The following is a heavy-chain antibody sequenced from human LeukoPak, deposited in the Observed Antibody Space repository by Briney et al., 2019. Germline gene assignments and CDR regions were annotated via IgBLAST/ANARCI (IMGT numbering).Heavy chain of an antibody. CDR1: GFTFSNYW. V-gene: IGHV3-7*01. CDR3: ARERSTVFSDWYFDL. D-gene: IGHD4-17*01. J-gene: IGHJ2*01. Sequence: GGSLRLSCAASGFTFSNYWMSWVRQAPGKGLEWVASIHQHGNEKYFVDSVRGRFTISRDNAKNSLYLQMNSLRAEDTAVYYCARERSTVFSDWYFDLWGRGTLVTVSS. CDR2: IHQHGNEK.